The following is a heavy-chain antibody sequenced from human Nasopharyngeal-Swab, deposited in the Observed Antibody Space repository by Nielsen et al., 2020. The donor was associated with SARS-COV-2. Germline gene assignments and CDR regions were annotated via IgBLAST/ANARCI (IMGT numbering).Heavy chain of an antibody. J-gene: IGHJ3*02. CDR3: ARGREDYGFWPGNPQDAFDI. D-gene: IGHD3/OR15-3a*01. CDR2: ISTYNGDT. Sequence: ASAKVSCKASGYTFITYGITWVRQAPGQGLEWMGWISTYNGDTNYAQKVQGRVTMTTETSTRTAYMELRSLRSDDTAVYYCARGREDYGFWPGNPQDAFDIWGQGTMVTVSP. CDR1: GYTFITYG. V-gene: IGHV1-18*01.